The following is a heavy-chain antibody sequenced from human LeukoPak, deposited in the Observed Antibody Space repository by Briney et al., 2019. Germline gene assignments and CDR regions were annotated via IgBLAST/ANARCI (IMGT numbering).Heavy chain of an antibody. D-gene: IGHD3-3*01. CDR2: INSDGSST. Sequence: GGSLRLSCAASGFTFSSYWMHWVRHAPGKGLVWVSRINSDGSSTSYADSVKGRFTISRDNAKNTLYLQMNSLRAEDTAVYYCAREYDFWEILDYWSQGTLVTVSS. V-gene: IGHV3-74*01. CDR3: AREYDFWEILDY. J-gene: IGHJ4*02. CDR1: GFTFSSYW.